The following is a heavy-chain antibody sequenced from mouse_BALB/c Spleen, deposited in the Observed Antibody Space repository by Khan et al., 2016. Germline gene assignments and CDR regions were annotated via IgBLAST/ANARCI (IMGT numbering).Heavy chain of an antibody. CDR1: GYTFSDYE. D-gene: IGHD2-1*01. J-gene: IGHJ2*01. CDR2: VDPETGGT. Sequence: QVRLQQSGAELVRPGASVTLSCKASGYTFSDYEMHWVKQTPVHGLEWIGAVDPETGGTAYNQKFKGQATLTAGRSSSTAYMELRSLTSEDSAVYYCTRKGIFYGNYDFDYWGQGTTLIVSS. V-gene: IGHV1-15*01. CDR3: TRKGIFYGNYDFDY.